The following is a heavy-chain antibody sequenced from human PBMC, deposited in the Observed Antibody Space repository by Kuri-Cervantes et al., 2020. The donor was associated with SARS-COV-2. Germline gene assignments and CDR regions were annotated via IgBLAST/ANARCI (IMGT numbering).Heavy chain of an antibody. V-gene: IGHV3-23*01. CDR3: AKDVGYFGGMDV. J-gene: IGHJ6*02. Sequence: GGSLRLSCAASGFTFRSYAMTWVRQAPGKGLEWVSVISGSGETIHYADSVQGRFTISRDNSKNTLYLQMNSLRAEDTAVYYCAKDVGYFGGMDVWGQGTTVTVSS. CDR2: ISGSGETI. CDR1: GFTFRSYA. D-gene: IGHD3-9*01.